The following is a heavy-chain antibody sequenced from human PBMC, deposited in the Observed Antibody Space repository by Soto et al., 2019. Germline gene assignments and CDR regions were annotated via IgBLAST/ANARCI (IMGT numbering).Heavy chain of an antibody. J-gene: IGHJ6*03. CDR1: GYTFTSYG. V-gene: IGHV1-18*01. CDR3: ARVGIVVVPAAIPDYYYYMDV. CDR2: ISAYNGNT. D-gene: IGHD2-2*02. Sequence: ASVKVSCKASGYTFTSYGISWVRQAPGQGPEWMGWISAYNGNTNYAQKLQGRVTMTTDTSTSTAYMELRSLRSDDTAVYYCARVGIVVVPAAIPDYYYYMDVWGKGTTVTVSS.